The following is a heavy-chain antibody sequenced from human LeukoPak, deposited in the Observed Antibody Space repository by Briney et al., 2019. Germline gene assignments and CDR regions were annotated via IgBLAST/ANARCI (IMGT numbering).Heavy chain of an antibody. D-gene: IGHD3-3*01. CDR1: GYTFTGYY. Sequence: GASVKVSCKASGYTFTGYYMHWVRQAPGQGLEWMGRINPNSGGTNYAQKFQGRVTMTRDTSISTAYMELSRLRSDDTAVYYCARTPYDFWSGYYYNWFDPWGQGTLVTVSS. CDR3: ARTPYDFWSGYYYNWFDP. CDR2: INPNSGGT. J-gene: IGHJ5*02. V-gene: IGHV1-2*06.